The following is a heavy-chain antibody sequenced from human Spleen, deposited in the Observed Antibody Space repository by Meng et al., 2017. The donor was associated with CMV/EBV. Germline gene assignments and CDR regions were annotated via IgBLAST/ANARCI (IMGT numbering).Heavy chain of an antibody. Sequence: SLTTTVVDVGWIRQPPGKALEWLALIYWDDDKRYRPSLKNRLTITKDTSKNQVFLTMTNMDPVDTATYYCARRLVRYCSSTSCYGFDYWGQGTLVTVSS. J-gene: IGHJ4*02. D-gene: IGHD2-2*01. CDR1: SLTTTVVD. V-gene: IGHV2-5*02. CDR3: ARRLVRYCSSTSCYGFDY. CDR2: IYWDDDK.